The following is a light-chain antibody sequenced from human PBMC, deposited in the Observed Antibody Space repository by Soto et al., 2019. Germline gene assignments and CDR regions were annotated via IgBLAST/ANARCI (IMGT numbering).Light chain of an antibody. CDR2: EVS. CDR3: SSYTSSITLVL. Sequence: QSVLTQPASVSGSPGQSITISCTGTSSDVGGYNYVSWYQQHPGKALKLMIYEVSNRPSGVSNRFSGSKSGNTASLTISGLQAEDEADYYCSSYTSSITLVLFGGGTKLTVL. J-gene: IGLJ2*01. CDR1: SSDVGGYNY. V-gene: IGLV2-14*01.